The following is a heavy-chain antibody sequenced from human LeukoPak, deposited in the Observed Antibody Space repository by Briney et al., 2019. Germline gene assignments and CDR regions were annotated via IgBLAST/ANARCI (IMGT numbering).Heavy chain of an antibody. CDR2: IYSGGST. CDR3: ARGHYDFWSGPYFDY. Sequence: PGGSLRLSCAASGFTVSSNYMSWVRQAPGQGLEWVSVIYSGGSTYYADSVKGRFTISRHNSKNTLYLQMNSLRAEDTAVYYCARGHYDFWSGPYFDYWGQGTLVTVSS. CDR1: GFTVSSNY. J-gene: IGHJ4*02. D-gene: IGHD3-3*01. V-gene: IGHV3-53*04.